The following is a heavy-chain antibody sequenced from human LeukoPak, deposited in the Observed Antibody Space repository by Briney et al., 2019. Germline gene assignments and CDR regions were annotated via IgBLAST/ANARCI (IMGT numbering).Heavy chain of an antibody. Sequence: RASVTVSCKVSGYTLTRLSMHWVRQAPGKGLEWMGGIYSEDGETIYAHKFQGRVTMTGDTSTNTAYMELSSLRSEDTAVYYCATVRVRKGYYDSSGYLYYFDYWRQGPLVTVSS. D-gene: IGHD3-22*01. V-gene: IGHV1-24*01. CDR2: IYSEDGET. J-gene: IGHJ4*02. CDR1: GYTLTRLS. CDR3: ATVRVRKGYYDSSGYLYYFDY.